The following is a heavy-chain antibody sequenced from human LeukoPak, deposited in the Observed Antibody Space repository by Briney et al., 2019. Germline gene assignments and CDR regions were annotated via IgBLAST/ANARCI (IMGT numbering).Heavy chain of an antibody. V-gene: IGHV3-23*01. CDR3: ANDDTAMVPGPD. CDR2: ISISAGST. Sequence: PGGSLRLSCAASGFTFSSYSMSWVRQAPGKGLEWVSSISISAGSTYYADSVKGRFTISRDNSKNTLYLQMNSLRAEDTAVYYCANDDTAMVPGPDWGQGTLVTVSS. J-gene: IGHJ4*02. CDR1: GFTFSSYS. D-gene: IGHD5-18*01.